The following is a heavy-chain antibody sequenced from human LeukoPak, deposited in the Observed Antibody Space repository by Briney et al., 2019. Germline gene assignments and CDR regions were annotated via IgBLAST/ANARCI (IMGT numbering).Heavy chain of an antibody. J-gene: IGHJ6*02. CDR1: GFTFSSYG. CDR3: ARVANITTFGMDV. Sequence: GGSLRLSCAASGFTFSSYGMHWVRQVRQAPGKGPESVAVIWFDGSKKYYSDSVKGRFTISRDNSKNTLYLQMNSLRAEDTAVYYCARVANITTFGMDVWGQGTTVTVSS. CDR2: IWFDGSKK. D-gene: IGHD3-9*01. V-gene: IGHV3-33*01.